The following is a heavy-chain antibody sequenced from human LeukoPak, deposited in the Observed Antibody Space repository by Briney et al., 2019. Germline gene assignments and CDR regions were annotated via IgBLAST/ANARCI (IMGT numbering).Heavy chain of an antibody. Sequence: PSETLPLTCAVYGGSFSGYYWSWIRQPPGKGLEWVGEINHSGSTNYNPSLKSRVTISVDTSKNQFSLKLSPVTAADTAVYYCASTLYLAYCGGDCPIYDYWGQGTLVTVSS. CDR2: INHSGST. J-gene: IGHJ4*02. CDR3: ASTLYLAYCGGDCPIYDY. D-gene: IGHD2-21*02. V-gene: IGHV4-34*01. CDR1: GGSFSGYY.